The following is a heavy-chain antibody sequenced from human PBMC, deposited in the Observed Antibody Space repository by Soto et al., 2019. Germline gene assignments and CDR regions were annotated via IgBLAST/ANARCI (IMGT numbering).Heavy chain of an antibody. Sequence: QVQLVQSGAEVKKPGSSVKVSCQASGGTFSSYAITWVRQAPGQGVEWMGGIIPLFGTANYAQKFQGRVTITADKSTSTAYMEVRSLRSEDTAVYYCARGWETVGTTTPFAYWGQGTLVTVSS. CDR2: IIPLFGTA. CDR1: GGTFSSYA. CDR3: ARGWETVGTTTPFAY. V-gene: IGHV1-69*06. D-gene: IGHD1-26*01. J-gene: IGHJ4*02.